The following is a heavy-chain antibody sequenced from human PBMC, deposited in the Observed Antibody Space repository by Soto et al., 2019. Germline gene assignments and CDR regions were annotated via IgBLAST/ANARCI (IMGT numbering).Heavy chain of an antibody. D-gene: IGHD3-3*01. V-gene: IGHV1-18*01. J-gene: IGHJ4*02. CDR3: ARVVVTFGVVIMYFDY. CDR1: GYTFTSSG. CDR2: ISAYNGNT. Sequence: ETSVKVSCKDSGYTFTSSGSSWVQQAPRQGLEWMGWISAYNGNTNYAQKLQGRVTMTTDTSTSTAYMELRSLRSDDTAVYYCARVVVTFGVVIMYFDYWGQGTPVTVSS.